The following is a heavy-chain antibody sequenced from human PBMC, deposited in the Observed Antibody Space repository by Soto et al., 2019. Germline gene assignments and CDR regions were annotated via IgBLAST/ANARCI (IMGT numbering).Heavy chain of an antibody. CDR3: ARASLTYCGGDCYYYYFDY. CDR2: IIPIFGTA. V-gene: IGHV1-69*13. D-gene: IGHD2-21*02. Sequence: SVKVSCKASGGTFSSYAISWVRQAPGQGLEWMGGIIPIFGTANYAQKFQGRVTITADESTSTAYMELSSLRSEDTAVYYCARASLTYCGGDCYYYYFDYWGQGTLVTVSS. J-gene: IGHJ4*02. CDR1: GGTFSSYA.